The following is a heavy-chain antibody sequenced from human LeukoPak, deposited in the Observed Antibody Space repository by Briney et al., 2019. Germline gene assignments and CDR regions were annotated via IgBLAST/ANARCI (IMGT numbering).Heavy chain of an antibody. V-gene: IGHV4-34*01. D-gene: IGHD4-17*01. CDR3: ARGNTVYYYYYMDV. CDR1: GGSFSGYY. CDR2: INHSGST. J-gene: IGHJ6*03. Sequence: PSETLSLTCAVYGGSFSGYYWSWIRQPPGKGLEWIGEINHSGSTNYNPSLKSRVTISVDTSKSQFSLKLSSVTAADTAVYYCARGNTVYYYYYMDVWGKGTTVTVSS.